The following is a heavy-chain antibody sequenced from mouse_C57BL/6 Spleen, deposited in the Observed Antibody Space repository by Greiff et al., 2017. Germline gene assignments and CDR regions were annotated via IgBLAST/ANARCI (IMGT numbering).Heavy chain of an antibody. D-gene: IGHD1-1*01. CDR1: GFTFTDYY. CDR3: AIYRSYGSSYRAMYY. V-gene: IGHV7-3*01. Sequence: EVKLVESGGGLVQPGGSLSLSCAASGFTFTDYYMSWVRQPPGKALEWLGFIRNKANGYTTDYSSSVKGRFTISRDNSQSILYLQMNALRAEDSATYYCAIYRSYGSSYRAMYYWGHVTSVTVSS. J-gene: IGHJ4*01. CDR2: IRNKANGYTT.